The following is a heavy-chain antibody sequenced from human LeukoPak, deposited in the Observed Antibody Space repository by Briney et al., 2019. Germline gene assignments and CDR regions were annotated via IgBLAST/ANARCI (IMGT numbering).Heavy chain of an antibody. V-gene: IGHV3-53*01. CDR2: LYSGGTT. CDR1: GFTVSSNY. J-gene: IGHJ4*02. Sequence: TGGSLRLSCVASGFTVSSNYMSWVRQAPGKGLEWVSVLYSGGTTYYADSVKGRFTISRDNSKNTLYLQMNSMRAEDTAVYYCIRDYGDYWGQGTLVTVSS. D-gene: IGHD4/OR15-4a*01. CDR3: IRDYGDY.